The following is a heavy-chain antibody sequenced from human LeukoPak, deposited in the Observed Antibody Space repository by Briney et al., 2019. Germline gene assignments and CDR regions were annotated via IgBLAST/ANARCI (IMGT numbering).Heavy chain of an antibody. CDR1: GLTFSYYG. CDR2: ISYDGSNK. CDR3: ARDGTYYYGSGHFDY. V-gene: IGHV3-30*03. D-gene: IGHD3-10*01. Sequence: GGSLRLSCAASGLTFSYYGMHWVRQAPGKGLEWVAVISYDGSNKYYADSVKGRFTISRDNSKNTLYLQMNSLRAEDTAVYYCARDGTYYYGSGHFDYWGQGTLVTVSS. J-gene: IGHJ4*02.